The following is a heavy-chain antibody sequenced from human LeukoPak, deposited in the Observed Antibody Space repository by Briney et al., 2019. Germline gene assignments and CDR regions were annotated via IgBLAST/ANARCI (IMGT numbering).Heavy chain of an antibody. CDR3: AKDPAITMVRGAFNWFDP. D-gene: IGHD3-10*01. J-gene: IGHJ5*02. V-gene: IGHV3-23*01. Sequence: GGSLRLSCAASGFTVSSNYMNWVRQAPGKGLEWVSAISGSGGSTYYADSVKGRFTISRDNSKNTLYLQMNSLRAEDTAVYYCAKDPAITMVRGAFNWFDPWGQGTLVTVSS. CDR2: ISGSGGST. CDR1: GFTVSSNY.